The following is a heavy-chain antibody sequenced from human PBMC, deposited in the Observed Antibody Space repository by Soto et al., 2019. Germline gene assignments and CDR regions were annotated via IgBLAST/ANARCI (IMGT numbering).Heavy chain of an antibody. D-gene: IGHD3-3*02. CDR3: ARDLADYYYGMDV. J-gene: IGHJ6*02. Sequence: GGSLRLSCVVSGSTFSSDDMSWVRQAPGRGLEWVSGISGSGGSTYYAGSVKGRFTISRENAKNSLYLQMNSLRAEDTAVYYCARDLADYYYGMDVWGQGTTVTVSS. CDR2: ISGSGGST. V-gene: IGHV3-23*01. CDR1: GSTFSSDD.